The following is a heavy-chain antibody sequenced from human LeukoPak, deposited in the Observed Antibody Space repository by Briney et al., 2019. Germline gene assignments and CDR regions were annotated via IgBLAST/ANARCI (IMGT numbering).Heavy chain of an antibody. D-gene: IGHD6-6*01. CDR1: GGSFSGYY. CDR2: INHSGST. CDR3: AREGSIAARN. V-gene: IGHV4-34*01. Sequence: SETLSLTCAVYGGSFSGYYWSWIRQPPGKGLEWIGEINHSGSTNYNLSLKSRVTISVDTSKNQFSLKLSSVTAADTAVYYCAREGSIAARNWGQGTLVTVSS. J-gene: IGHJ4*02.